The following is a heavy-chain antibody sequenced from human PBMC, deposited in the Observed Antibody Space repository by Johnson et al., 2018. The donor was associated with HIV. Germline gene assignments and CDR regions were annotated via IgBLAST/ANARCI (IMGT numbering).Heavy chain of an antibody. CDR3: ARVRLHSSGIDAFDI. Sequence: VQLVESGGGLVQPGGSLRLSCAASGFTFSSYAMHWVRQAPGKGLEYVSAISSNGGSTYYATSVTGRFTISRDNSKNTLYLQMGSLRAEDMAVYYCARVRLHSSGIDAFDIWGQGTMVTVSS. V-gene: IGHV3-64*01. CDR2: ISSNGGST. CDR1: GFTFSSYA. J-gene: IGHJ3*02. D-gene: IGHD6-19*01.